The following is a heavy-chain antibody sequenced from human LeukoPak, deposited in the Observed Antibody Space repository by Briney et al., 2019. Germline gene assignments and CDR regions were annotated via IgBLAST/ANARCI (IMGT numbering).Heavy chain of an antibody. D-gene: IGHD3-3*01. Sequence: SETLSLTCTVSGGSISSSSYYWGWIRQPPGKGLEWIGSIYYSGSTYFNPSLKSRVTISVDTSKNQFSLKLSSVTAADTAVYYCARESRYYDFWSGYHYYYYMDVWGKGTTVTVSS. CDR1: GGSISSSSYY. J-gene: IGHJ6*03. V-gene: IGHV4-39*07. CDR3: ARESRYYDFWSGYHYYYYMDV. CDR2: IYYSGST.